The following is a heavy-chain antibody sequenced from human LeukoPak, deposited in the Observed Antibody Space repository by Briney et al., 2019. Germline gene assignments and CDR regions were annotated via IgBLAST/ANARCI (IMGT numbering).Heavy chain of an antibody. Sequence: PGGSLRLSCAASGFTFSSYGMHWVRQAPGKGLEWVAFIQYDGSNKYYADSVKGRFTISRDNSKNTLYLQMNSLRAEDTAVYYSARGYCSSTSCYGDYYYMDVWGKGTTVTVSS. CDR3: ARGYCSSTSCYGDYYYMDV. CDR2: IQYDGSNK. J-gene: IGHJ6*03. V-gene: IGHV3-30*02. CDR1: GFTFSSYG. D-gene: IGHD2-2*01.